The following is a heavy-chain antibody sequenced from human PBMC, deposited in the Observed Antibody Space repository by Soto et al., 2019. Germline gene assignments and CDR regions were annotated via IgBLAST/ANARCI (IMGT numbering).Heavy chain of an antibody. CDR1: GFTVSSHY. J-gene: IGHJ4*02. V-gene: IGHV3-53*01. D-gene: IGHD6-13*01. CDR3: ARGGSSWSFDS. CDR2: IYGGGTT. Sequence: EVQLVESGGGLIQPGGSLRLSCAASGFTVSSHYMSWVRQAPGKGLEGVSVIYGGGTTYYADSVKGRFTISRDSSKNTLYLQMNSLRDEDTAVYYCARGGSSWSFDSWGQGTLVTVSS.